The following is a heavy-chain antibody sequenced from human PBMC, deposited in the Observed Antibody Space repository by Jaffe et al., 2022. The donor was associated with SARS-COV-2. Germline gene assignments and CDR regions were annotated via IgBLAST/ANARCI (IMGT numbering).Heavy chain of an antibody. CDR1: GFTFSSYA. J-gene: IGHJ4*02. CDR2: ISGSGGST. Sequence: EVQLVESGGGLVQPGGSLRLSCAASGFTFSSYAMSWVRQAPGKGPEWVSGISGSGGSTYYADSVKGRFTISRDNSKNTLYLQMNSLRAEDTAVYYCAKDYGSGSYSDYWGQGTLVTVSS. V-gene: IGHV3-23*04. D-gene: IGHD3-10*01. CDR3: AKDYGSGSYSDY.